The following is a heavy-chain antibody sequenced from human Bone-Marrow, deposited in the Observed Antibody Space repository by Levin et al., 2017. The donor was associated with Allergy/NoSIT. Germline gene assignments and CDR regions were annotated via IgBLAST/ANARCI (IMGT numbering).Heavy chain of an antibody. J-gene: IGHJ6*02. D-gene: IGHD3-10*01. CDR3: AKPPGSGSYSYAFDV. CDR2: ISSQGTKK. CDR1: GFNFGNYG. V-gene: IGHV3-30*18. Sequence: TGGSLRLSCEASGFNFGNYGMHWVRQAPGKGLEWVAVISSQGTKKNYVDSVRGRFTISRDNSKNTLHLEMNSLRPEDTAVYYCAKPPGSGSYSYAFDVWGQGTTVTVSS.